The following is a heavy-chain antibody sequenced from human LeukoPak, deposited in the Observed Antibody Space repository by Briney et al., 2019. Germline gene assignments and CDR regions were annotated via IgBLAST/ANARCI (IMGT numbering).Heavy chain of an antibody. Sequence: GGSLRLSCVASGFTFSSHAMYWVRQAPGKGLEWVSVIYSGGSTYYADSVKGRFTISRDNSKNTLYLQMNSLRAEDTAVYYCARGPRNRYYFDYWGQGTLVTVSS. D-gene: IGHD1-14*01. J-gene: IGHJ4*02. CDR2: IYSGGST. CDR1: GFTFSSHA. CDR3: ARGPRNRYYFDY. V-gene: IGHV3-53*01.